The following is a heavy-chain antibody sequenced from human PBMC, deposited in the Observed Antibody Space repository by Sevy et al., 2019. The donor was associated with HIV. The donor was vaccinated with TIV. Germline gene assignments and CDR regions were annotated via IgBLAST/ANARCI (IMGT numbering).Heavy chain of an antibody. CDR2: IYPSGST. CDR1: GGSISSGGYY. V-gene: IGHV4-61*02. D-gene: IGHD2-8*01. Sequence: SETLSLTCTVSGGSISSGGYYWSWIRQPAGEGLEWIGRIYPSGSTNYCPSLNSRVTMSVDTSKNQFSLELSSVTAADTAVYYCARVRTVAGVNGVGWFDPWGQGSLVTVSS. J-gene: IGHJ5*02. CDR3: ARVRTVAGVNGVGWFDP.